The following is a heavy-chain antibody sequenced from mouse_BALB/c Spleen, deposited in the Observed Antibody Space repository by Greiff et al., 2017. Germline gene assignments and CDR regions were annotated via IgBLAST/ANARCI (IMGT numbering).Heavy chain of an antibody. CDR3: ASSRVKAMDY. CDR1: GFTFSSYT. V-gene: IGHV5-6-4*01. Sequence: EVKLMESGGGLVKPGGSLKLSCAASGFTFSSYTMSWVRQTPEKRLEWVATISSGGSYTYYPDSVKGRFTISRDNAKNTLYLQMSSLKSEDTAMYYCASSRVKAMDYWGQGTSVTVSS. CDR2: ISSGGSYT. D-gene: IGHD3-1*01. J-gene: IGHJ4*01.